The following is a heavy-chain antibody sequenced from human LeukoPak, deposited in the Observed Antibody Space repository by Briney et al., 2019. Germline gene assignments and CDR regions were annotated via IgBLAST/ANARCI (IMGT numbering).Heavy chain of an antibody. D-gene: IGHD3-22*01. J-gene: IGHJ4*02. V-gene: IGHV4-34*01. CDR1: GGSFSGYY. Sequence: PSETLSLTCAVYGGSFSGYYWSWIRQPPGKGLEWIGEINDSGSTNYNPSLKSRVTISVDTSKNQFSLKLSSVTAADTAVYYCARALGDSSGYYPDYWGQGTLVTVSS. CDR3: ARALGDSSGYYPDY. CDR2: INDSGST.